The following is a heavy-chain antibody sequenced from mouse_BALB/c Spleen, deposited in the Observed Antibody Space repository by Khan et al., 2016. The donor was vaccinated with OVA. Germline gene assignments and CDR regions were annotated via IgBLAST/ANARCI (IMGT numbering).Heavy chain of an antibody. CDR1: GYTFTNYG. Sequence: QIQLVQSGPELKKPGETVKISCKASGYTFTNYGMNWVKQSPGKALKWMGWINTYTGEPTYADDFKGRFAFSLETSASTAYLQINNLKNEDTATYLCARPPYFSYTLDYGGQGTSVTVSS. CDR2: INTYTGEP. V-gene: IGHV9-3-1*01. CDR3: ARPPYFSYTLDY. J-gene: IGHJ4*01. D-gene: IGHD2-10*01.